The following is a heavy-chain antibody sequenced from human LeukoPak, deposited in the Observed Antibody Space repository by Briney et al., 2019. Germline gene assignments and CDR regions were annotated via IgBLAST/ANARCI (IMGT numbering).Heavy chain of an antibody. Sequence: GGSLRLSCAASGFTFRSYGMRWVRQAPGKGLEYVSAISSNGGSTYYANSVKGRFTISRDKSRNTLYLQMGSLRAEDMAVYYCATYYYDSGGFHFHHWGQGTLVTVSS. CDR2: ISSNGGST. V-gene: IGHV3-64*01. CDR1: GFTFRSYG. J-gene: IGHJ1*01. CDR3: ATYYYDSGGFHFHH. D-gene: IGHD3-22*01.